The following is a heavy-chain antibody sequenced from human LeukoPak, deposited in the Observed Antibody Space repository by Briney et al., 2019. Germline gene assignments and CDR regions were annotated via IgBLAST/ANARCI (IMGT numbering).Heavy chain of an antibody. J-gene: IGHJ4*02. CDR2: ISGDGGST. Sequence: GGSLRLSSAASGFTFDNYAMHWVRQAPGKGLEWVSLISGDGGSTYYADSVKGRFTISRDNSKNSLYLQMNSLRTEDTALYYCARISILLGGVLRYSDWLSPSDYWGQGTLVTVSS. CDR1: GFTFDNYA. V-gene: IGHV3-43*02. CDR3: ARISILLGGVLRYSDWLSPSDY. D-gene: IGHD3-9*01.